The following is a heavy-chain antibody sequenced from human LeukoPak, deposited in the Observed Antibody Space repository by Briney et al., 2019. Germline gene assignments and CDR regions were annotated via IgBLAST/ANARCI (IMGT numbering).Heavy chain of an antibody. CDR2: IYPGDSGT. CDR3: ARDPDIVVVPAAPRDGYYFDY. D-gene: IGHD2-2*01. Sequence: GESLKISCKGSGYSFTSYWIGWVRQMPGKGLEWMGIIYPGDSGTRYSPSFQGQVTISADKSISTAYLQWSSLKASDTAMYYCARDPDIVVVPAAPRDGYYFDYWGQGTLVTVSS. CDR1: GYSFTSYW. J-gene: IGHJ4*02. V-gene: IGHV5-51*01.